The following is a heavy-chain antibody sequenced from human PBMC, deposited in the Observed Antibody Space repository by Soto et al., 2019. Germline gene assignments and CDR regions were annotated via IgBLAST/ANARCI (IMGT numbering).Heavy chain of an antibody. Sequence: ASVKVSCKASGGTFSSYAISWVRQAPGEGLEWMGGIIPIFGTANYAQKFQGRVTITADESTSTAYMELSSLRSEDTAVYYCARDRGDYVWGSYRPNWFDPWGQGTLVTVSS. J-gene: IGHJ5*02. CDR1: GGTFSSYA. D-gene: IGHD3-16*02. V-gene: IGHV1-69*13. CDR2: IIPIFGTA. CDR3: ARDRGDYVWGSYRPNWFDP.